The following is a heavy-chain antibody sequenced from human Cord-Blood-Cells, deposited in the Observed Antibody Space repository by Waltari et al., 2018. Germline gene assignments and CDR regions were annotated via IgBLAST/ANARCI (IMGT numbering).Heavy chain of an antibody. CDR3: ASVGRYCSGGSCYFDY. Sequence: QVQLVQSGAEVKKTGSAVKVSCKAAGGTFSSNAISWVRQAPGQGLEWMGGIIPIFGTANYAQKFQGRVTITADESTSTAYMELSSLRSEDTAVYYCASVGRYCSGGSCYFDYWGQGTLVTVSS. D-gene: IGHD2-15*01. V-gene: IGHV1-69*01. J-gene: IGHJ4*02. CDR2: IIPIFGTA. CDR1: GGTFSSNA.